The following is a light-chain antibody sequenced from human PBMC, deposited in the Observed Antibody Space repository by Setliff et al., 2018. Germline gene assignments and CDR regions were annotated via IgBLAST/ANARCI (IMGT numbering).Light chain of an antibody. CDR2: DVS. CDR1: SSDVGGYDY. J-gene: IGLJ1*01. V-gene: IGLV2-14*03. CDR3: SSYTSSSTLYV. Sequence: QSALAQPASVSGSPGQSITISCTGTSSDVGGYDYVSWYQQHPGKAPKFMIYDVSYRPSGVSNRFSGSKSGNTASLTISGLQAEDGADYYCSSYTSSSTLYVFGTGTKVTVL.